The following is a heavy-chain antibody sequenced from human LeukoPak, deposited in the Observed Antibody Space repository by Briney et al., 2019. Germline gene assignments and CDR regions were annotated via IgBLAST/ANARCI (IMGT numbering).Heavy chain of an antibody. CDR2: VYHSGST. J-gene: IGHJ4*02. V-gene: IGHV4-38-2*01. D-gene: IGHD3-22*01. Sequence: SETLSLTCAVSDYSISSGNYWGWIRQPPGNGLEWIGSVYHSGSTHYSPSLKSRVTIAVDTSQNQFSLKLSSVTAADTAVYYCARNDSSGYFDYWGQGTLVTVSS. CDR1: DYSISSGNY. CDR3: ARNDSSGYFDY.